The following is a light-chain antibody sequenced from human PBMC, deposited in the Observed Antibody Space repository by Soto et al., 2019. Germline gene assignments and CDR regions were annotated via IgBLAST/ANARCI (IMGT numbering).Light chain of an antibody. CDR2: EDS. CDR3: CSYAGTSTPYV. CDR1: SSDVGSDNL. V-gene: IGLV2-23*01. J-gene: IGLJ1*01. Sequence: QSALTQPASVSGSPGQSITISCTGTSSDVGSDNLVSWYQQHPGKAPKVMIYEDSQRPSGVSNRFSGSKSGNTASLTVSGLQAEDEADYYCCSYAGTSTPYVFGTGTKLTVL.